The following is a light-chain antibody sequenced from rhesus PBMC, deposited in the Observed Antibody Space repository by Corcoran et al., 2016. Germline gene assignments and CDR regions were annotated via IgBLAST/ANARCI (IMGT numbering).Light chain of an antibody. CDR3: QQNYGTPYS. Sequence: DIQMTQSPSSLSASVGDRVTITCRASENVHNYLNWYQQKPGKAPKLLIYRASTLQSGVPQTFSGSGAGTDYTFTISSLQSEDGATYNWQQNYGTPYSFGQGTKV. V-gene: IGKV1-74*01. CDR1: ENVHNY. CDR2: RAS. J-gene: IGKJ2*01.